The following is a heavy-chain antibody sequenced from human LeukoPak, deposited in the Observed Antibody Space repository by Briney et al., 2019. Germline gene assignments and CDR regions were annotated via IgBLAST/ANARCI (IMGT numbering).Heavy chain of an antibody. Sequence: ASVKVSCKASGYTFTSYGISWVRQAPGQGLEWMGWISAYNGNTNYAQKLQGRVTMTTDTSTSTAYMELSSLRSEDTAVYYCARSSPLGYCSSTSCYTLDYWGQGTLVTVSS. CDR3: ARSSPLGYCSSTSCYTLDY. CDR1: GYTFTSYG. D-gene: IGHD2-2*02. V-gene: IGHV1-18*01. J-gene: IGHJ4*02. CDR2: ISAYNGNT.